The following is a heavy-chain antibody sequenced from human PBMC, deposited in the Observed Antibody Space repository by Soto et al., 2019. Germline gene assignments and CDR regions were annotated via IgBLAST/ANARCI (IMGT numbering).Heavy chain of an antibody. V-gene: IGHV1-58*01. CDR3: AAYLPPNYYDSSGYVTGDAVVI. D-gene: IGHD3-22*01. J-gene: IGHJ3*02. CDR2: IVVGSGNT. CDR1: GFTFTISA. Sequence: SVNVSCKASGFTFTISAVQWVLQARGQRLEWIGWIVVGSGNTNYAQKFQERVTITRDMSTSTAYMELSSLRSEDTAVYYCAAYLPPNYYDSSGYVTGDAVVIWGQGTIVTVS.